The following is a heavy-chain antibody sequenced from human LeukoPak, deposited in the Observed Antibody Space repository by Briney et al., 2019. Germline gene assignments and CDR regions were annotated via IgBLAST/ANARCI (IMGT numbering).Heavy chain of an antibody. CDR3: ARVTQHVDYGGNPYFDY. V-gene: IGHV4-4*07. D-gene: IGHD4-23*01. CDR1: GGSINSQY. J-gene: IGHJ4*02. Sequence: SETLSLTCTVSGGSINSQYWSWIRQPAGKGLEWIGRMYTNGESDYNPSLKSRVTMSVDTSKNQFSLKLSSVTAADTAVYYCARVTQHVDYGGNPYFDYWGQGTLVTVSS. CDR2: MYTNGES.